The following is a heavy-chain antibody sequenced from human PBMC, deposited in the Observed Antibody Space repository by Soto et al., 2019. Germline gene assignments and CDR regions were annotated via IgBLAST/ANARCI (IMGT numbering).Heavy chain of an antibody. CDR1: GYTLTELS. Sequence: QVQLVQSGAEVKKPGASVKVSCKVSGYTLTELSMHWVRQAPGKGLEWLGGFDPEDGETIYAQKFQGRVTMTEDTSTDTAYMELSSLRSEDTAVYYCATEVGWRMTTVTTWDYWGQGTLVTVSS. CDR3: ATEVGWRMTTVTTWDY. V-gene: IGHV1-24*01. CDR2: FDPEDGET. J-gene: IGHJ4*02. D-gene: IGHD4-17*01.